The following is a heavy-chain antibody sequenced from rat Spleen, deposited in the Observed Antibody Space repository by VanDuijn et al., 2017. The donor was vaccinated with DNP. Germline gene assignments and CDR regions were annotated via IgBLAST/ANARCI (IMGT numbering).Heavy chain of an antibody. CDR2: IINDGSRT. CDR3: ARDRITSFDY. J-gene: IGHJ2*01. Sequence: EVQLVESGGGLVQSGRSLKLSCAASGFTFSDYNMTWVRQAPKKGLEWVATIINDGSRTYCRDSVKGRFTISRDNAKSTLFLQMNSLRSEDTATYYCARDRITSFDYWGQGVMVTVSS. V-gene: IGHV5S10*01. CDR1: GFTFSDYN. D-gene: IGHD1-10*01.